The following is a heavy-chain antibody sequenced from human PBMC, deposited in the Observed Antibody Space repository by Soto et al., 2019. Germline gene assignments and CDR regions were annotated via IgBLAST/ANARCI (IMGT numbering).Heavy chain of an antibody. CDR2: IVREGTEQ. Sequence: QAPGKGLEWLAVIVREGTEQYYADSVKVRFTISRDNSKNTLYLQMNSLRVDDTAVYYCARDDEYPDNGFDYWGQGTLLTFSS. D-gene: IGHD1-1*01. CDR3: ARDDEYPDNGFDY. V-gene: IGHV3-33*01. J-gene: IGHJ4*02.